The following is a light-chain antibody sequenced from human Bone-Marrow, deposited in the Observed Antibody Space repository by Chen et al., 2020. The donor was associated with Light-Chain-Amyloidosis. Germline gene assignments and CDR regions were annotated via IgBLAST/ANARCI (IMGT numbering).Light chain of an antibody. CDR2: RDT. V-gene: IGLV3-25*03. Sequence: SYELTQPPSVSVSPGQTARITCSGDDLPTKYAYWYQQKPGQAPVLGIHRDTERPSGISERFSGSRSGTTATLTISGVQEEDEADYHCQSADSSGTYEVIFGGGTKLTVL. CDR3: QSADSSGTYEVI. J-gene: IGLJ2*01. CDR1: DLPTKY.